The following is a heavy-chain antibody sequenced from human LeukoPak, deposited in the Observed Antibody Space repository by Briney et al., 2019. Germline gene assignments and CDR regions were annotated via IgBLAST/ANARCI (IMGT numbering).Heavy chain of an antibody. Sequence: ASVKVSCKASGYTFNTYDINWVRQATGQGLEWMGCMNPTSGKTSYAQKFQGRVTITSNTSTTTAQMELSSLGSEDTAVYYCARVRWLRLGVNEYYYYMDVWGKGTTVTVSS. D-gene: IGHD5-12*01. J-gene: IGHJ6*03. CDR1: GYTFNTYD. V-gene: IGHV1-8*03. CDR3: ARVRWLRLGVNEYYYYMDV. CDR2: MNPTSGKT.